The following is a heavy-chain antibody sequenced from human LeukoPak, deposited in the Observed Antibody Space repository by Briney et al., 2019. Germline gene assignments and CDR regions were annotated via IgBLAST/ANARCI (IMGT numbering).Heavy chain of an antibody. D-gene: IGHD3-22*01. V-gene: IGHV3-33*01. CDR3: ARDHYYDSSAEHYFDY. J-gene: IGHJ4*02. CDR2: KWYDGSNK. Sequence: GGSLRLSCAASGFTFSSYGMHWVRQAPGKGLEWVAVKWYDGSNKYYADSVKGRFTISRDNSKNTLYLQMNSLRAEDTAVYYCARDHYYDSSAEHYFDYWGQGTLVTVSS. CDR1: GFTFSSYG.